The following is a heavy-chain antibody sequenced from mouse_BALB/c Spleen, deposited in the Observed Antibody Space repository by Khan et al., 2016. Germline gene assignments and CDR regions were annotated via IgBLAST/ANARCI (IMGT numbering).Heavy chain of an antibody. CDR2: IWSGGST. J-gene: IGHJ3*01. V-gene: IGHV2-2*01. Sequence: VQLQGSGPGLVQPSQSLSITCTVSGFSLTNYGVHWVRQSPGKGLEWLGVIWSGGSTDYNAAFISRLTISKDNSKSQVFFKMNSLQAHDTAIYYCAREEVRRGAWFAYWGQGTLVTVSA. CDR3: AREEVRRGAWFAY. CDR1: GFSLTNYG. D-gene: IGHD2-14*01.